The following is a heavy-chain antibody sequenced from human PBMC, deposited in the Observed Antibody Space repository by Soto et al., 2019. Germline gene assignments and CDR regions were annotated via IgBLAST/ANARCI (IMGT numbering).Heavy chain of an antibody. V-gene: IGHV3-30*18. D-gene: IGHD3-10*01. Sequence: QVQLVASGGDVVQPGTSLRLSCAASGFSFSTYGVHWVRQAPGKGLEWVAVISKDGDSTYYADSVKGRFTISRDNSINTLYLQMNSLRVEDTAVYYCAKTGSSTWFFNWFDPWGQGTLVIVSS. J-gene: IGHJ5*02. CDR3: AKTGSSTWFFNWFDP. CDR1: GFSFSTYG. CDR2: ISKDGDST.